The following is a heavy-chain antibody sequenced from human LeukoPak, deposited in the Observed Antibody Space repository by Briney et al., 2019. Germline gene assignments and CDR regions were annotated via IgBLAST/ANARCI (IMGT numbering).Heavy chain of an antibody. V-gene: IGHV1-2*02. J-gene: IGHJ4*02. D-gene: IGHD3-22*01. CDR1: GYTFTGYY. CDR3: ARTGGSSGHTFDY. Sequence: ASVKVSCKASGYTFTGYYMHWVRQAPGQGLEWMGWINPNSGGTNYAQKFQGRVTMTRDTSTSTVYMELSSLRSEDTAVYYCARTGGSSGHTFDYWGQGTLVTVSS. CDR2: INPNSGGT.